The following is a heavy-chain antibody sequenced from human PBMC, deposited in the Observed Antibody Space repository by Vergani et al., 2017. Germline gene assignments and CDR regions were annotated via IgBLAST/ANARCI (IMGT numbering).Heavy chain of an antibody. CDR3: AKANPRNSGYDYLYYYHAMDV. D-gene: IGHD5-12*01. J-gene: IGHJ6*02. CDR1: GFTFGDHA. V-gene: IGHV3-23*04. CDR2: ISGSGGST. Sequence: EVHLVESGGGLVQPGRSLRLSCTGSGFTFGDHAMSWVRQAPGKGLEWVSGISGSGGSTYYAGSVKGRFTISRDSSKNTLYLQMNSLSAGDTAVYYCAKANPRNSGYDYLYYYHAMDVWGQGTTVTVSS.